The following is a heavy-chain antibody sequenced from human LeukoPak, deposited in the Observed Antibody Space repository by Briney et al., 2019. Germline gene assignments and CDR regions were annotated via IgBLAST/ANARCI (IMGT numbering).Heavy chain of an antibody. CDR3: AREGGDPRWLDP. Sequence: SETLSLTCTVSGGSISTFYWTWIRQPAGKGLEWIGRINDSGSTNYNPSLRSRVSMSVDRSKNQFSVTLSSVTAADTAVYFCAREGGDPRWLDPWGQGTLVTVSS. D-gene: IGHD6-25*01. J-gene: IGHJ5*02. V-gene: IGHV4-4*07. CDR2: INDSGST. CDR1: GGSISTFY.